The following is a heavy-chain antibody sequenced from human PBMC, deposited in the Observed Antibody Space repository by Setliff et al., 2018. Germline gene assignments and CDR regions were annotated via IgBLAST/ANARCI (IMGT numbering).Heavy chain of an antibody. Sequence: PSETLSLTCTVSGGSISSHYWSWIRQPPGKRLEWIGYIYYSGSTNYNPSLESRVTISVDTSKNQFSLRLNSATAADTAVYYCARLRGALDYWGQGTLVTVSS. CDR3: ARLRGALDY. V-gene: IGHV4-59*11. CDR2: IYYSGST. CDR1: GGSISSHY. J-gene: IGHJ4*02. D-gene: IGHD3-16*01.